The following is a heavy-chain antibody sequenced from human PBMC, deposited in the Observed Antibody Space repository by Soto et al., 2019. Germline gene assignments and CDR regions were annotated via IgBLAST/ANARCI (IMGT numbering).Heavy chain of an antibody. CDR1: GFTFSSYA. V-gene: IGHV3-30-3*01. CDR3: ARDRTNYDFWSGYYTPHFDY. J-gene: IGHJ4*02. D-gene: IGHD3-3*01. CDR2: ISYDGSNK. Sequence: LRLSCAASGFTFSSYAMHWVRQAPGKGLEWVAVISYDGSNKYYADSVKGRFTISRDNSKNTLYLQMNSQRAEDTAVYYCARDRTNYDFWSGYYTPHFDYWGQGTLVTVSS.